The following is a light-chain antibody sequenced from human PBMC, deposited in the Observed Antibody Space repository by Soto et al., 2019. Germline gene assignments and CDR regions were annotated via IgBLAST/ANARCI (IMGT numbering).Light chain of an antibody. V-gene: IGLV1-51*01. CDR3: GTWDSSLSAVV. Sequence: QAVVTQPPSVSAAPGQKVTISCSGSSSNIGNNYVSWYQQLPGTAPKLLIYDNNRRPSVIPDRFSGSKSGTSATLGITGLQTGDEADYYCGTWDSSLSAVVFGGGTKLTVL. CDR1: SSNIGNNY. J-gene: IGLJ2*01. CDR2: DNN.